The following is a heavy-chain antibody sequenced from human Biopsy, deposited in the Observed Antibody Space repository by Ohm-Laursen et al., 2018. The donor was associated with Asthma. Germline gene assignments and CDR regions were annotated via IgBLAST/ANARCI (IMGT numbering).Heavy chain of an antibody. CDR2: ISKDASTQ. CDR3: VRDGTDDAFDI. CDR1: GFSFSNFA. D-gene: IGHD1-1*01. V-gene: IGHV3-30*01. Sequence: SLRLSCAASGFSFSNFAIHWVRQAPGKGLEWVGVISKDASTQDYADSVKGRFTMARDNSKNTLDLQMNSLREEETAVYYCVRDGTDDAFDIWGQGTVVSVSS. J-gene: IGHJ3*02.